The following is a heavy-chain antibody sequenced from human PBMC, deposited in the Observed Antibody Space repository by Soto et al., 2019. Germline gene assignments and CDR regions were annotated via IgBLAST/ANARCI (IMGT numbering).Heavy chain of an antibody. CDR3: ARDPMYNWNYPLCYFDY. J-gene: IGHJ4*02. V-gene: IGHV1-3*01. CDR1: GYTFTSYA. D-gene: IGHD1-7*01. Sequence: QVQLVQSGAEVKKPGASVKVSCKASGYTFTSYAMHWMRQAPGQRLEWMGWINAGNGNTKYSQKFQGRVTITRDTSASTAYKELSSLRSEDTAVYYCARDPMYNWNYPLCYFDYWGQGTLVTVSS. CDR2: INAGNGNT.